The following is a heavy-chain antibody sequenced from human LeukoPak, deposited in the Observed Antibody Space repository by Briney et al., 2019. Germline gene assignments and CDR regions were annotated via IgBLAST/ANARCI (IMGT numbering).Heavy chain of an antibody. CDR2: LIPIFGTA. V-gene: IGHV1-69*13. CDR1: GGTFSSYA. J-gene: IGHJ6*02. Sequence: SVKVSCKASGGTFSSYAISWVRQAPGHGLEWMGGLIPIFGTANYAQKFQGRVTITADESTSTAYMELSSLRSEDTAVYYCARVSDYYGSGSYYYYYYGMDVWGQGTTVTVSS. D-gene: IGHD3-10*01. CDR3: ARVSDYYGSGSYYYYYYGMDV.